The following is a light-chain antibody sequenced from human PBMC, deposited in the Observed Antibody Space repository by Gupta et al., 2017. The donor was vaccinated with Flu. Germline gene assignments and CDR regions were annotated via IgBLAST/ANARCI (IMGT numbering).Light chain of an antibody. V-gene: IGKV4-1*01. CDR3: QQHYSTPQIT. J-gene: IGKJ5*01. Sequence: DIVMNQSPDSLAVSLGERATINCKSSRSVLNTSNNKNCLSWYQQRPGQPPKLLIHWASSRESGVPDRFSGSGSGTDFTLTISSLQAEDVAVYYCQQHYSTPQITFGQGTRLEIK. CDR2: WAS. CDR1: RSVLNTSNNKNC.